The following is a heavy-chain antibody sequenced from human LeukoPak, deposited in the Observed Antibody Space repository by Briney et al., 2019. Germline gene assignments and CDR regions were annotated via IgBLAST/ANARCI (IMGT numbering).Heavy chain of an antibody. J-gene: IGHJ6*02. V-gene: IGHV1-18*01. D-gene: IGHD6-13*01. CDR2: ISAYNGNT. CDR1: GYTFTSYG. Sequence: ASVKGSCTASGYTFTSYGVIWVRRAPGQGLEWMRWISAYNGNTNYAQKLQGRVTMTTDTSTSTAYMELRSLRSDDTAVYYCAREYSSCWYGISYGMDVRGQGTTVTVSS. CDR3: AREYSSCWYGISYGMDV.